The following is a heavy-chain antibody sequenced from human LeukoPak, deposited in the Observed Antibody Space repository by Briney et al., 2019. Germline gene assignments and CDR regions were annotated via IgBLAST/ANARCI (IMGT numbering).Heavy chain of an antibody. V-gene: IGHV3-7*01. Sequence: GGSLRLSCAASGLTFSNYWMSWVRQGPGKGLEWVANINHDGSEKYYIDSVKGRFTISRDNAKNSVYLQMNRLRAEDTAVYYCARVRREMKRSLGRTTEYSYYYYMDVWGKGTTVTVSS. D-gene: IGHD1/OR15-1a*01. CDR1: GLTFSNYW. CDR3: ARVRREMKRSLGRTTEYSYYYYMDV. J-gene: IGHJ6*03. CDR2: INHDGSEK.